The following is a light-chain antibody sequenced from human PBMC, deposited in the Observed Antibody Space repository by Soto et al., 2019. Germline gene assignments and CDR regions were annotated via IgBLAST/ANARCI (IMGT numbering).Light chain of an antibody. V-gene: IGKV3-20*01. J-gene: IGKJ3*01. CDR3: QQYGNSGVT. CDR2: GVS. CDR1: QSVNSTY. Sequence: EIVLTQSRGSLSLSPGARATLSCRASQSVNSTYLAWHQQKPGQAPRLLIYGVSSRATGIPDRFSGSGSGTDFTLTISRLEPEDFAVYYCQQYGNSGVTFGPGTKVDIK.